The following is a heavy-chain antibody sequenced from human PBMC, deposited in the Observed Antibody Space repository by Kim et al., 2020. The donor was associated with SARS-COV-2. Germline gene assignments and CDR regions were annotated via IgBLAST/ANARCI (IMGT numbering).Heavy chain of an antibody. D-gene: IGHD3-3*01. CDR2: IYHSGST. J-gene: IGHJ3*02. CDR1: GGSISSSNW. CDR3: ARPGPNQSRITIFGLGAFDI. V-gene: IGHV4-4*02. Sequence: SETLSLTCAVSGGSISSSNWWSWVRQPPGKGLEWIGEIYHSGSTNYNPSLKSRVTISVDKSKNQFSLKLSSVTAADTAVYYCARPGPNQSRITIFGLGAFDIWGQGTMVTVSS.